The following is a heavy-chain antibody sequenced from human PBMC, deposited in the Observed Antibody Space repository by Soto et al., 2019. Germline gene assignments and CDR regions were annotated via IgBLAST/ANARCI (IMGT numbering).Heavy chain of an antibody. V-gene: IGHV3-23*01. J-gene: IGHJ4*02. CDR3: AKEGGAYCSSTSCRPYYFDY. D-gene: IGHD2-2*01. CDR2: FSVSGGST. CDR1: GFTFSSYA. Sequence: PGGSLRLSCAASGFTFSSYAMSWVRQAPGKELEWVSAFSVSGGSTHYADSVKGRFTNSRDNSKNTLYLQMNSLTAEDTAVYHCAKEGGAYCSSTSCRPYYFDYWGQGALVTVSS.